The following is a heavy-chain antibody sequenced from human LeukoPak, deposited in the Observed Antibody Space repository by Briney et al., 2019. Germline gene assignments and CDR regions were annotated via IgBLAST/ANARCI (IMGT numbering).Heavy chain of an antibody. D-gene: IGHD2-15*01. CDR3: ARESSYGLGVAWFDP. V-gene: IGHV1-2*02. J-gene: IGHJ5*02. Sequence: ASVKVSCKASGYTFTGYYMHWVRQAPGQGLEWMGWINPNSGGTNYAQKFQGRVTMTRDTSISTAYMELSRLRSDDTAVYYCARESSYGLGVAWFDPWGQGTLVTVSS. CDR1: GYTFTGYY. CDR2: INPNSGGT.